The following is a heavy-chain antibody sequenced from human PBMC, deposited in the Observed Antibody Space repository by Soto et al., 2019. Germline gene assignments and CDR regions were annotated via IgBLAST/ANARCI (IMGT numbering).Heavy chain of an antibody. D-gene: IGHD6-13*01. CDR1: GFTFSSYG. CDR3: ARSAKGGIAGNYENWFDP. J-gene: IGHJ5*02. V-gene: IGHV3-33*01. CDR2: IWYDGSNK. Sequence: QVQLVESGGGVVQPGRSLRLSCAASGFTFSSYGMHWVRQAPGKGLEWVAVIWYDGSNKYYADSVKGRFTISRDNSKNTLDLQMNSLRAEDTAVYYCARSAKGGIAGNYENWFDPWGQGTLVTVS.